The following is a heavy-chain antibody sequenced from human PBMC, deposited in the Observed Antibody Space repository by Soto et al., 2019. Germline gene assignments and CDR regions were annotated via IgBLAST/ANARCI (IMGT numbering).Heavy chain of an antibody. D-gene: IGHD2-15*01. CDR1: GGTFSNHA. J-gene: IGHJ6*02. CDR2: IIPISGTT. CDR3: ARGYCSGGNCYSGLDV. V-gene: IGHV1-69*13. Sequence: GASVKVSCKASGGTFSNHAIIWVRQAPGHGLEWMGGIIPISGTTYYTQKFQGRVTITADEPTSTAFMELSSLKSEDTAVFYCARGYCSGGNCYSGLDVWGQGTMVTVSS.